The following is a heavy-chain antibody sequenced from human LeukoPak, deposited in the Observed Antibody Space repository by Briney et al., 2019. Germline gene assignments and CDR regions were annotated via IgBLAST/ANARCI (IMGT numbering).Heavy chain of an antibody. V-gene: IGHV1-69*13. CDR2: IIPIFGTA. CDR3: AREVSPHDAFDI. CDR1: GYTFTSYG. Sequence: SVKVSCKASGYTFTSYGISWVRQAPGQGLEWMGGIIPIFGTANYAQKFQGRVTITADESTSTAYMELSSLRSEDTAVYYCAREVSPHDAFDIWGQGTMVTVSS. J-gene: IGHJ3*02.